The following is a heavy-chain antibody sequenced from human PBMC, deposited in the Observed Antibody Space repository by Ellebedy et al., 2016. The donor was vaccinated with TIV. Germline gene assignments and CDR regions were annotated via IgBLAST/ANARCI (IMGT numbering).Heavy chain of an antibody. D-gene: IGHD3-10*01. Sequence: GESLKISCAASGFTFSNDWMTWVRQAPGKGLEWVANIRQDGNEEHYVDSVEGRFTISRDNAKNSLYLQMNSLRAEDTAVYYCARLDAIIDVKSLDYWGQGTLVTVSS. J-gene: IGHJ4*02. V-gene: IGHV3-7*03. CDR1: GFTFSNDW. CDR3: ARLDAIIDVKSLDY. CDR2: IRQDGNEE.